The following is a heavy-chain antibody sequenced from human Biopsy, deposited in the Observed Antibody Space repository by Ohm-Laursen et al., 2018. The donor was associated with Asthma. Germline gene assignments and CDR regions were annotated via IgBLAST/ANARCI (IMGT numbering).Heavy chain of an antibody. J-gene: IGHJ6*02. D-gene: IGHD3-3*01. Sequence: TLSLPCTVSGGSMTPTSHYWDWIRQAPGKGLEWIGYISYGGKTSYNPSLKNRVTIARVTSKNHFSLRLPYVTAADTAVYFSARRITIFGVVQKDHGMDAWGQGTTVIVSS. V-gene: IGHV4-39*01. CDR2: ISYGGKT. CDR1: GGSMTPTSHY. CDR3: ARRITIFGVVQKDHGMDA.